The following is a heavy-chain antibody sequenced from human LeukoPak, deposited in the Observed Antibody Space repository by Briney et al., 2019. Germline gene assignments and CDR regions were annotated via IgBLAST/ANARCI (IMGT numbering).Heavy chain of an antibody. CDR1: GGPISSSSYY. CDR3: ARGYGDSTPIDY. CDR2: IYYSGST. D-gene: IGHD4-17*01. J-gene: IGHJ4*02. V-gene: IGHV4-39*07. Sequence: SETLSLTCTVSGGPISSSSYYWGWIRQPPGKGLEWIGSIYYSGSTYYNPSLKSRVTISVDTSKNQFSLKLSSVTAADTAVYYCARGYGDSTPIDYWGQGTLVTVSS.